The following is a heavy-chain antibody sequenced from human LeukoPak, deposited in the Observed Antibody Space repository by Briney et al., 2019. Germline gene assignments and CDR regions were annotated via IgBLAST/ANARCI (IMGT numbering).Heavy chain of an antibody. V-gene: IGHV4-31*03. CDR1: GGSISSGGYY. Sequence: SETLSLTCTVSGGSISSGGYYWSWIRQHPGKDLEWIGYIYYSGSTYYNPSLKSRVTISVDTSKNQFSLKLSSVTAADTAVYYCARSLSPRAVYDYWGQGTLATVSS. CDR3: ARSLSPRAVYDY. J-gene: IGHJ4*02. CDR2: IYYSGST.